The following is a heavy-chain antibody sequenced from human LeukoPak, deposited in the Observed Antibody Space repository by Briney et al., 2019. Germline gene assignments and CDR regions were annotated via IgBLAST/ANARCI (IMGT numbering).Heavy chain of an antibody. CDR1: GYTFTSYY. Sequence: ASVKVSCKASGYTFTSYYMHWVRQAPGQGLEWMGIINPSGGSTGYAQKFQGRVTITRNTSISTAYMEPSSLRSEDTAVYYCARGPVYYYDSSGYGFFDYWGQGTLVTVSS. D-gene: IGHD3-22*01. V-gene: IGHV1-46*01. CDR3: ARGPVYYYDSSGYGFFDY. J-gene: IGHJ4*02. CDR2: INPSGGST.